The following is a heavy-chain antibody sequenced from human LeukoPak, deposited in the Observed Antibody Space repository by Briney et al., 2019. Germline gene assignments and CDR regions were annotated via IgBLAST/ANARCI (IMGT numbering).Heavy chain of an antibody. CDR1: GFTFSDYY. D-gene: IGHD1-20*01. Sequence: GGALRLSCAASGFTFSDYYMSWIRQAPGKGLEWVSYISSSGSTIYYAASVKGRFTISRDNAKNSLYLQMNSLRAEDTAVYYCARRRYNWNAIDYWGQGTLVTASS. V-gene: IGHV3-11*01. CDR2: ISSSGSTI. CDR3: ARRRYNWNAIDY. J-gene: IGHJ4*02.